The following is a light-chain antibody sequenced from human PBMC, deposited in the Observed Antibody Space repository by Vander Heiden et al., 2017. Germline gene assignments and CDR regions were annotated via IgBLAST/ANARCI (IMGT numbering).Light chain of an antibody. CDR2: EVS. V-gene: IGLV2-14*01. J-gene: IGLJ1*01. CDR1: GSDVGGYNY. Sequence: QSALTPPASVSGSPAQSITISCTGTGSDVGGYNYVSWYQQHPGKAPKLMIYEVSNRPSGVSNRFSGSKSGNTASLTISGLQAEDEADYYCSSYTSSSTLCVFGTGTKVTVL. CDR3: SSYTSSSTLCV.